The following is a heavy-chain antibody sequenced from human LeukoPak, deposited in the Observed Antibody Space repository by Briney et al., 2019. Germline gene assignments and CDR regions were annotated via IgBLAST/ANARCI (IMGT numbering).Heavy chain of an antibody. J-gene: IGHJ4*02. CDR1: GGSLSSYY. D-gene: IGHD3-22*01. CDR2: IYTSGST. Sequence: PSEALSLTCSVSGGSLSSYYWSWIRRPAGKGLGGIGRIYTSGSTNYNPSLKSRVTMSVDTYKNQLSLQLSSVTAADTAVYYCARDLGGGSGYDFWGQGTLVTVSS. CDR3: ARDLGGGSGYDF. V-gene: IGHV4-4*07.